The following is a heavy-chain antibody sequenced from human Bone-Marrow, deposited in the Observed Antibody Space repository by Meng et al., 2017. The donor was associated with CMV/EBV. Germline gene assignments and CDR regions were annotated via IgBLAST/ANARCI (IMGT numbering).Heavy chain of an antibody. Sequence: ASVKVSCKASGYTFTSYGISWVRQAPGQGLEWMGWISAYNGNINYAQKLQGRVTMTTDTSTSTAYMELRSLRSDDTAVYYCARERRRVTYYYGSGNPVGSYYGMDVWGQGTTVTVSS. D-gene: IGHD3-10*01. V-gene: IGHV1-18*01. CDR1: GYTFTSYG. J-gene: IGHJ6*02. CDR2: ISAYNGNI. CDR3: ARERRRVTYYYGSGNPVGSYYGMDV.